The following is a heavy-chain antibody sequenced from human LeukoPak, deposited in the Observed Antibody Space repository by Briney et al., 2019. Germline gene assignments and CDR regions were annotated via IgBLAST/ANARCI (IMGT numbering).Heavy chain of an antibody. CDR3: AREGVSTITTILVVISFDY. CDR1: GFTFSSYG. D-gene: IGHD3-22*01. CDR2: ISNSGSTM. V-gene: IGHV3-48*04. Sequence: GGSLRLSCAASGFTFSSYGMHWVRQAPGKGLEWVSYISNSGSTMYYADSVKGRFTISRDNAKNSLYLQMNSLRAEDTAIYYCAREGVSTITTILVVISFDYWGQGALVTVSS. J-gene: IGHJ4*02.